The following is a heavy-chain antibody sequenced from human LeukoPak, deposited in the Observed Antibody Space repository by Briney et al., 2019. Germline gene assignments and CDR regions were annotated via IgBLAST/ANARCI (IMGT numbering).Heavy chain of an antibody. V-gene: IGHV4-39*07. J-gene: IGHJ2*01. CDR2: IYYSGST. CDR1: GGSISSSSYY. Sequence: SETLSLTCTVSGGSISSSSYYWGWIRQPPGKGLEWIGSIYYSGSTYYNSSLKSRVTISVDTSKNQFSLKLSSVTAADTAVYYCAREDYGDYPYWYFDLWGRGTLVTVSS. D-gene: IGHD4-17*01. CDR3: AREDYGDYPYWYFDL.